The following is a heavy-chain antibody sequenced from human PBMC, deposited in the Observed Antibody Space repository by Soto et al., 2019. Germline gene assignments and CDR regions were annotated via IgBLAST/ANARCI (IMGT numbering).Heavy chain of an antibody. J-gene: IGHJ3*02. CDR2: TYYSGRI. D-gene: IGHD2-15*01. V-gene: IGHV4-38-2*01. CDR3: ATGPGGEENVVAVAATGMYDYFNI. CDR1: GFTFSDHF. Sequence: GSLRLSCAISGFTFSDHFMDWVRQAPGQGLQWLGTTYYSGRIDYNPSLKSRVTISVDTSKNQLSLRLASMTAADTATYRCATGPGGEENVVAVAATGMYDYFNIWGQGTRVTVSS.